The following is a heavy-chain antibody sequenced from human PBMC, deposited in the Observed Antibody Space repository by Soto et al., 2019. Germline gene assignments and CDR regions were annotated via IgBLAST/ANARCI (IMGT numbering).Heavy chain of an antibody. CDR2: ISGSGGST. CDR3: AKDYAYTAMVTIHYKYGMDV. J-gene: IGHJ6*02. V-gene: IGHV3-23*01. CDR1: GFTFSSYA. D-gene: IGHD5-18*01. Sequence: GSLRLSCAASGFTFSSYAMSWVRQAPGKGLEWVSAISGSGGSTYYADSVKGRFTISRDNSKKTLYLQMNSRRADDTAVYYRAKDYAYTAMVTIHYKYGMDVWDQETTVTVFS.